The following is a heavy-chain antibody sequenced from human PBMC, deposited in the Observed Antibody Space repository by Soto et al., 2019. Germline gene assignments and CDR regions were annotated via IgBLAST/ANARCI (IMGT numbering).Heavy chain of an antibody. J-gene: IGHJ6*03. CDR3: ARDSRGEGGYCSSTSCPRAYYYYYMDV. V-gene: IGHV4-59*01. CDR1: GGSISSYY. D-gene: IGHD2-2*01. CDR2: IYYSGST. Sequence: SETLSLTCTVSGGSISSYYWSWIRQPPGKGLEWIGYIYYSGSTNYNPSLKSRVTISVDTSKNQFSLKLSSVTAADTAVYYCARDSRGEGGYCSSTSCPRAYYYYYMDVWGKGTTVTVSS.